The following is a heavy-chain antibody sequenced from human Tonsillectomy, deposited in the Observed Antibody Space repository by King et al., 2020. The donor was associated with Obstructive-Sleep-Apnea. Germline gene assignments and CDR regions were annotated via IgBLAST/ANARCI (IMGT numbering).Heavy chain of an antibody. D-gene: IGHD3-10*01. J-gene: IGHJ4*02. V-gene: IGHV3-30*04. Sequence: VQLVESGGGVVQPGRSLRLSCAASGFTFSSYAMHWVRQAPGKGLEWGAVISYDGSNKYYADSVKGRFTISRDNSKNTLYLQMNSLRAEDTAVYYCARARYYYGSGSYSDYWGQGTLVTVSS. CDR1: GFTFSSYA. CDR2: ISYDGSNK. CDR3: ARARYYYGSGSYSDY.